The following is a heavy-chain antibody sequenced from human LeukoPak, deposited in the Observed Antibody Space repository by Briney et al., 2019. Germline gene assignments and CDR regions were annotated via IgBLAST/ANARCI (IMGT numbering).Heavy chain of an antibody. CDR3: ARERSGSYYSVEYYFDY. CDR2: IYYSGST. J-gene: IGHJ4*02. Sequence: SETLSLTCTVSGGSISSHYWSWIRQPPGKGLEWIGYIYYSGSTNYNPSLKSRVTISVDTSKNQFSLKLSSVTAADTAVYYCARERSGSYYSVEYYFDYWGQRTLVTVSS. D-gene: IGHD1-26*01. V-gene: IGHV4-59*11. CDR1: GGSISSHY.